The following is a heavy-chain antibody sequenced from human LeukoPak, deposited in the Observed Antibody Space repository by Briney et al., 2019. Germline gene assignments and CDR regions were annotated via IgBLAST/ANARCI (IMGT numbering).Heavy chain of an antibody. V-gene: IGHV1-69*06. D-gene: IGHD3-22*01. CDR1: ADTFTSYD. J-gene: IGHJ4*02. Sequence: PSVKVSCKASADTFTSYDFCWVRQALGQGLEWMGGIFPIFVTTHYTQRYQGRVTITADTSTSTPYIELSSPRDVDTGAYFCARDPGVNYDSSGLGYWGQGTLVTVSS. CDR3: ARDPGVNYDSSGLGY. CDR2: IFPIFVTT.